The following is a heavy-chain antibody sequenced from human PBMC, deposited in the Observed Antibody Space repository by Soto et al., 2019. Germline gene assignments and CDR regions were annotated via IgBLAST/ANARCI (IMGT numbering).Heavy chain of an antibody. Sequence: EAQLVESGGGLVKPGGSLRLSCAASGFTFSSYAMNWVRQAPGKGLEWVSSISYKSINMYYADSMKGRFTISRDNARNSLYLQMNSLRAGDTAVYYCVRYSLTASPSDTFDLWGQGTMVTVSS. V-gene: IGHV3-21*01. J-gene: IGHJ3*01. CDR2: ISYKSINM. D-gene: IGHD2-21*01. CDR1: GFTFSSYA. CDR3: VRYSLTASPSDTFDL.